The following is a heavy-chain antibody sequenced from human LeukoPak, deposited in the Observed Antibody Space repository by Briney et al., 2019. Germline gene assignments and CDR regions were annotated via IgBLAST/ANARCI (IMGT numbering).Heavy chain of an antibody. D-gene: IGHD6-19*01. CDR2: INTNTGNP. V-gene: IGHV7-4-1*02. CDR3: ARVVAVAGTVGYYYYYYMDV. CDR1: GYTFSSYA. Sequence: AASVKVSCKASGYTFSSYAMNWVRQAPGQGLEWMGWINTNTGNPTYAQGFTGRFVFSLDTSVSTAYLQISSLKAEDTAVYYCARVVAVAGTVGYYYYYYMDVWGKGTTVTVSS. J-gene: IGHJ6*03.